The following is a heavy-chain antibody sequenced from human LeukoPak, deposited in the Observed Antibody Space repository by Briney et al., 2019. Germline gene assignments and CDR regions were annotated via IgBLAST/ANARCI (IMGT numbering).Heavy chain of an antibody. J-gene: IGHJ4*02. D-gene: IGHD2-15*01. CDR1: GGSISSGGYY. V-gene: IGHV4-31*03. CDR2: IYYSGST. Sequence: PSETLSLTCTVSGGSISSGGYYWSWIRQHPGQGLEWIGHIYYSGSTYYNPSLKSRVTISVDTSKNQFSLKLSSVTAADTAVYYCARVSEVWYCSGGSCYYFDYWGQGTLVTVSS. CDR3: ARVSEVWYCSGGSCYYFDY.